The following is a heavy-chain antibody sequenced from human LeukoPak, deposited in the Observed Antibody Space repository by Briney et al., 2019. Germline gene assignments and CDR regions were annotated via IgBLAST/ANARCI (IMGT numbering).Heavy chain of an antibody. CDR3: GRGVRIVVVVAATPSWFDT. J-gene: IGHJ5*02. V-gene: IGHV4-34*01. D-gene: IGHD2-15*01. CDR2: INRSGST. CDR1: GVSFSGYY. Sequence: SETLSLTCAAYGVSFSGYYLSWIRQPPGKGLEWIWGINRSGSTNYNPALKSRITISLDTSKNQVSLKPSSVTAADAAVYYCGRGVRIVVVVAATPSWFDTWGEGRLVTASS.